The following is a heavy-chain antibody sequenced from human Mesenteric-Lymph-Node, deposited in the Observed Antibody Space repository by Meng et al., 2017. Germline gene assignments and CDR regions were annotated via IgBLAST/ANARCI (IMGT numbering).Heavy chain of an antibody. D-gene: IGHD2-21*02. J-gene: IGHJ3*02. CDR1: GFTFSSYS. CDR3: ARDRPAYCGGDCYSIGAFDI. Sequence: RGSLRLSCAASGFTFSSYSMNWVRQAPGKGLEWVSSISSSSSYIYYADSVKGRFTISRDNAKNSLYLQMNSLRAEDTAVYYCARDRPAYCGGDCYSIGAFDIWGQGTMVTVSS. V-gene: IGHV3-21*01. CDR2: ISSSSSYI.